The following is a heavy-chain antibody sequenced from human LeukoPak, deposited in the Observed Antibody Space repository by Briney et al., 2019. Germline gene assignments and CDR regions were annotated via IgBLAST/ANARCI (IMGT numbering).Heavy chain of an antibody. V-gene: IGHV1-2*02. D-gene: IGHD3-3*01. J-gene: IGHJ4*02. Sequence: AASVTVSCKASGYTFTGYYMHWVRQAPGQGLEWMGWINPNSGGTNYAQKFQGRVTMTRDTSISTAYMELSRLRSDDTAVYYCARVLEWLQYYFDYWGQGTLVTVSS. CDR1: GYTFTGYY. CDR3: ARVLEWLQYYFDY. CDR2: INPNSGGT.